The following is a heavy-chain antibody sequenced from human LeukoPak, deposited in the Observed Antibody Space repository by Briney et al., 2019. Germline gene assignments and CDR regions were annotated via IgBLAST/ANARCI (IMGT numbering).Heavy chain of an antibody. CDR2: AYYTGEI. Sequence: PSETLSLTCTVSGGSVASTGCYWGWIRQSPGEGLEWIGSAYYTGEIYSTPSLKSRLTISVDTSKNQFALTLTSVTAADTAVYYCGRHVINGWDYHYGLDVWGQGTTVTVSS. J-gene: IGHJ6*02. CDR1: GGSVASTGCY. CDR3: GRHVINGWDYHYGLDV. D-gene: IGHD6-19*01. V-gene: IGHV4-39*01.